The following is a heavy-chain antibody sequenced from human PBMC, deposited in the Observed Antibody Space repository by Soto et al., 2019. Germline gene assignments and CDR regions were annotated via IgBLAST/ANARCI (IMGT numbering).Heavy chain of an antibody. D-gene: IGHD4-17*01. CDR1: GYTFTSYD. Sequence: QVQLVQSWAEVKKPGASVNVSCKASGYTFTSYDINWVRQATGQGLEWMGWMNPNSGNTGYAQNFQGRVTMTRNTSIRTAYIELSSLRSEDTAVYYSASTLYGDNVDYWGHGTLVTVSS. CDR3: ASTLYGDNVDY. J-gene: IGHJ4*01. V-gene: IGHV1-8*01. CDR2: MNPNSGNT.